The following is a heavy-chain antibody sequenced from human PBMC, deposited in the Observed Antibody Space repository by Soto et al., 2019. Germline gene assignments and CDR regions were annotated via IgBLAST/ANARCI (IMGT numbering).Heavy chain of an antibody. CDR2: IYYSGST. J-gene: IGHJ6*01. V-gene: IGHV4-31*03. CDR3: ARISIFGQTAYGMDV. CDR1: GGSISSAGYY. Sequence: QVQLQESGPGLVKPSQPLSLTCSVSGGSISSAGYYWGWVRQSPGKGLEWIGYIYYSGSTFANPSLRSRVTISRDTSKNLFSLKLRSVTAADTAHYYCARISIFGQTAYGMDVWGQGTTVTVSS. D-gene: IGHD3-3*01.